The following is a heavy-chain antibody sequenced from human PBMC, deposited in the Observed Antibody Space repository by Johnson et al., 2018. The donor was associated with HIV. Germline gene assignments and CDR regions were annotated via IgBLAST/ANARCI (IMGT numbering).Heavy chain of an antibody. CDR3: ARGGSDAFDI. D-gene: IGHD3-16*01. CDR1: GFTFDDYG. CDR2: IWYDGSNK. V-gene: IGHV3-33*08. Sequence: QVQLVESGGSMVRPGGSRRLSCAVSGFTFDDYGMSWVRQAPGKGLEWVALIWYDGSNKYYADSVKGRFTISRDNSKNTLYLQMNSLRAEETAVNYCARGGSDAFDIWGQGTMVTVSS. J-gene: IGHJ3*02.